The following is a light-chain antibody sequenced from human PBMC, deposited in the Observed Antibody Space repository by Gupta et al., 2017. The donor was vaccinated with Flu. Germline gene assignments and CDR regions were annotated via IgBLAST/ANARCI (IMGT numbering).Light chain of an antibody. V-gene: IGKV3-15*01. J-gene: IGKJ1*01. CDR2: GAS. Sequence: GERATLSCRASRSVTTNLAWYQQKPGQAPRLLIDGASTRATGIPARFSGSGSGTEFTLTISSLQSEDFAVYYCQQYTNWPRTFGQGTKLDI. CDR3: QQYTNWPRT. CDR1: RSVTTN.